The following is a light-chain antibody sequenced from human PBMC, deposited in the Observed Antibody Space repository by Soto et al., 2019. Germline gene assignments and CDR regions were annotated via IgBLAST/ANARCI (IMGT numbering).Light chain of an antibody. CDR1: SSDVGSYNL. CDR2: EVS. J-gene: IGLJ1*01. CDR3: CSYAGSSTFSYV. V-gene: IGLV2-23*02. Sequence: QSVLTQPASVSGSPGQSITISCTGTSSDVGSYNLVSWYQQHPGKAPKLMFYEVSKRPSGVSNRFSGSKSGNTASLTISGLQAEDEADYYCCSYAGSSTFSYVFGTGTKVTVL.